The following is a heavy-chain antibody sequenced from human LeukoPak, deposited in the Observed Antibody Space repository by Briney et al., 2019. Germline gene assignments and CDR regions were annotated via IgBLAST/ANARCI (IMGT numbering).Heavy chain of an antibody. CDR1: GGSISSYY. J-gene: IGHJ5*02. CDR3: ARVSGPTISGWFDP. CDR2: IYYSGST. V-gene: IGHV4-59*01. D-gene: IGHD3-3*01. Sequence: PSETLSLTCTVSGGSISSYYWSWIRQPPGKGLEWIGYIYYSGSTNYNPSLKSRVTISVDTSKNQFSLKLSSVTAADTAVYSCARVSGPTISGWFDPWGQGTLVTVSS.